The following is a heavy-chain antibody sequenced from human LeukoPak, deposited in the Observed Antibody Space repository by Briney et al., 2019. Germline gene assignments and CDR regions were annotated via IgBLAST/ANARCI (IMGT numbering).Heavy chain of an antibody. CDR3: ARHVYDYDFWSGHWGYFDY. V-gene: IGHV4-30-4*08. D-gene: IGHD3-3*01. CDR2: IYYSGST. CDR1: GGSISSGDYY. Sequence: PSETLSLTCTVSGGSISSGDYYWSWIRQPPGKGLEWIGYIYYSGSTYYNPSLKSRVTISVDTSKNQFSLKLSSVTAADTAVYYCARHVYDYDFWSGHWGYFDYWGQGTLVTVSS. J-gene: IGHJ4*02.